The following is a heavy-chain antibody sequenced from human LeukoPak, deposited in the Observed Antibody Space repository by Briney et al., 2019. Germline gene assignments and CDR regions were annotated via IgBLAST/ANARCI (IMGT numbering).Heavy chain of an antibody. D-gene: IGHD3-9*01. CDR1: GGSISSHY. Sequence: SETLSLTCTVSGGSISSHYWSWIRQPPGKGLEWIGYIYYSGSTNYNPSLKSRVTISVDTSKNQFSLRLSSVTAADTAVYYCAKRLRTSRAFDIWGQGTLVTVSS. CDR3: AKRLRTSRAFDI. J-gene: IGHJ4*02. CDR2: IYYSGST. V-gene: IGHV4-59*08.